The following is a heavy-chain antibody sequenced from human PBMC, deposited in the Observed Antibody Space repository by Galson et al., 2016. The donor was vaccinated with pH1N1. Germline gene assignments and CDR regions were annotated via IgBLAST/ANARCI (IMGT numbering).Heavy chain of an antibody. CDR2: IKKDGSEK. CDR1: GFTFSSHW. J-gene: IGHJ4*02. D-gene: IGHD5-18*01. V-gene: IGHV3-7*05. Sequence: SLRLSCAASGFTFSSHWMSWVRQAPGKGLEWVANIKKDGSEKKYVDSVKGRFTISRDNANNFLVLHMNSLRADDTAVYYCARRLGYSYGYGFDFWGQGTLITVSS. CDR3: ARRLGYSYGYGFDF.